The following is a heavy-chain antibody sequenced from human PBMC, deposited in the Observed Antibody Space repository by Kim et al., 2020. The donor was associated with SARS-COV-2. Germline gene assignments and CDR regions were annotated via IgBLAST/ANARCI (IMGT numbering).Heavy chain of an antibody. J-gene: IGHJ5*02. CDR2: ISAYNGNT. CDR3: ARDRFIVIAARPTGWFDP. D-gene: IGHD6-6*01. Sequence: ASVKVSCKASGYTFTSYGISWVRQAPGQGLEWMGWISAYNGNTNYAQKLQGRVTMTTDTSTSTAYMELRSLRSDDTAVYYCARDRFIVIAARPTGWFDPWGQGTLVTVSS. CDR1: GYTFTSYG. V-gene: IGHV1-18*01.